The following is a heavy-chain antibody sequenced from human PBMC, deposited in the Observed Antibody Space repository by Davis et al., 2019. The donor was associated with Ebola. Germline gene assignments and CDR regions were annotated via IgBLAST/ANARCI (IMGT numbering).Heavy chain of an antibody. CDR2: IYYSGST. Sequence: SETLSLTCTVSGGSVSSGSYYWSWIRQPPGKGLEWIGYIYYSGSTNYNPSLKSRVTISVDTSKNQFSLKLSSVTAADTAVYFCARGRTGSDHPRLDSWGQGTLVTVSS. CDR3: ARGRTGSDHPRLDS. D-gene: IGHD7-27*01. J-gene: IGHJ4*02. V-gene: IGHV4-61*01. CDR1: GGSVSSGSYY.